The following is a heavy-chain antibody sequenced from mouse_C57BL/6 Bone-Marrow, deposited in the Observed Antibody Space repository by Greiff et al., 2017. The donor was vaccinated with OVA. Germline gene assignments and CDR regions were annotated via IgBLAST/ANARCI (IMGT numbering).Heavy chain of an antibody. Sequence: DVHLVESGGDLVKPGGSLKLSCAASGFTFSSYGMSWVRQTPDKRLEWVATISSGGSYTYYPDSVKGRFTISRDNAKNTLYLQMRILKSQDTAMYYYARHHGDYWGQGTTLTVSS. V-gene: IGHV5-6*01. CDR1: GFTFSSYG. CDR2: ISSGGSYT. CDR3: ARHHGDY. J-gene: IGHJ2*01.